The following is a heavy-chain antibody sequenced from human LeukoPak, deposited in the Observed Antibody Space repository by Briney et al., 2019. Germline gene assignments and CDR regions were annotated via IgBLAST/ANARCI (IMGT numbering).Heavy chain of an antibody. V-gene: IGHV3-7*02. CDR3: AKGASGSGEFDY. CDR2: IKQDGSEK. CDR1: GFTFSRYW. J-gene: IGHJ4*02. Sequence: GGSLRLSCAASGFTFSRYWMSWVRQAPGKGLEWVANIKQDGSEKYYADSVKGRFTISRDNSKNTVYLQMNSLRAEDTAVYYCAKGASGSGEFDYWGQGTLVTVSS. D-gene: IGHD5-12*01.